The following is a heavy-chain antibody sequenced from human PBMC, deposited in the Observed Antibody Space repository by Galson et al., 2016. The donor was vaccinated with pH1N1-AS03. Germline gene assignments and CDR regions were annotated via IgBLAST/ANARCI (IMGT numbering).Heavy chain of an antibody. CDR3: ARVPYSYGMDV. J-gene: IGHJ6*02. Sequence: SLRLSCAASGFTFSGYWMSWVRQAPGKGLEWVAHIKRDGSEKYYVDSVKGRFTISRDNAKNSLYPQMNSLRAEDTAVYYCARVPYSYGMDVWGQGTTVTVSS. V-gene: IGHV3-7*01. CDR2: IKRDGSEK. CDR1: GFTFSGYW.